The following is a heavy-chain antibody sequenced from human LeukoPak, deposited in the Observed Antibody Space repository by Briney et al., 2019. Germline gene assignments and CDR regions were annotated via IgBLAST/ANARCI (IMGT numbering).Heavy chain of an antibody. D-gene: IGHD6-25*01. CDR2: IYSGGST. J-gene: IGHJ4*02. Sequence: GGSLRLSCAASGSTFSSNYMSWVRQAPGKGLEWVSVIYSGGSTYYADSVKGRFSISRDDSKNTLFLDMSNLRVEDTALYYCARDLSAAFDFWGQGVLVTVSS. CDR1: GSTFSSNY. CDR3: ARDLSAAFDF. V-gene: IGHV3-53*01.